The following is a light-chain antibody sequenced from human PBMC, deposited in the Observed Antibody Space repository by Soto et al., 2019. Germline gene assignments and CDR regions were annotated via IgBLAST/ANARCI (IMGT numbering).Light chain of an antibody. CDR1: QSVSSSY. CDR3: QHYDNLVT. V-gene: IGKV3-20*01. CDR2: GAS. J-gene: IGKJ3*01. Sequence: EILLTQSPGTLSLSPGERATLSCRASQSVSSSYLAWYQQKPGQAPRLLIYGASSRATGIPDRFSGSGSGTDFTLTISRLEPEDIATYYCQHYDNLVTFGPGTTVDIK.